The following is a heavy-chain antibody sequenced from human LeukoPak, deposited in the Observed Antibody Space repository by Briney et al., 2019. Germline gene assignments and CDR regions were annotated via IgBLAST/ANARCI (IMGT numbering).Heavy chain of an antibody. Sequence: ASVKVSCKASGGTFSSYAIRWVRQAPGQGLEWMGGIIPIFGTANYAQKFQGRVTITTDESTSTAYMELSSLRSEDTAVYYCARAYDSSGYYQADAFDIWGQGTMVTVSS. V-gene: IGHV1-69*05. J-gene: IGHJ3*02. CDR3: ARAYDSSGYYQADAFDI. CDR2: IIPIFGTA. CDR1: GGTFSSYA. D-gene: IGHD3-22*01.